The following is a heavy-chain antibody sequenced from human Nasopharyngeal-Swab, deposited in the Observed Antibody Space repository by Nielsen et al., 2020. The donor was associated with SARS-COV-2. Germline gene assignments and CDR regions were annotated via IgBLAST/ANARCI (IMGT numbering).Heavy chain of an antibody. CDR1: GFTFTSYY. J-gene: IGHJ4*02. D-gene: IGHD2-21*02. CDR3: TRDQGGGDPYDS. V-gene: IGHV1-46*01. CDR2: IDPFSGST. Sequence: ASVKVSCKASGFTFTSYYFNWVRQAPGQGLEWMGMIDPFSGSTSYAQRFQGRITVTRDTYTSTVFMEVRSLTSEDTAVYYCTRDQGGGDPYDSWGQGTLVTVSS.